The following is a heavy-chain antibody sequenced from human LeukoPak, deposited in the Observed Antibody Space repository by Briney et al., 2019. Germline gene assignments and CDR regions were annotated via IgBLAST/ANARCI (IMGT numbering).Heavy chain of an antibody. V-gene: IGHV3-21*04. CDR3: AVFILTGNDAFDI. CDR1: GFTFSSYS. Sequence: KAGGSLRLSCAASGFTFSSYSMNWVRQAPGKGLEWVSSISSSSSYIYYADSVKGRFTISRDNAKNSLYLQMNSLRAEDTAVYYCAVFILTGNDAFDIWGQGTMVTVSS. CDR2: ISSSSSYI. J-gene: IGHJ3*02. D-gene: IGHD3-9*01.